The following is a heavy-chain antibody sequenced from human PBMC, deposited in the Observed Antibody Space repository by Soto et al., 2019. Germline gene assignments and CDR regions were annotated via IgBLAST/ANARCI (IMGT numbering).Heavy chain of an antibody. D-gene: IGHD4-17*01. J-gene: IGHJ4*01. CDR2: ISAYNGHT. Sequence: QVQLVQSGAEVKKPGASVKVSCKASGYTFTSYGFSWVRQAPGQGLEWMGWISAYNGHTSYAQNLQGRVTMTTDTSTSTAYMELRSLRSDDTAVYYCTRAEGATVTSDYWGHGTLVTVSS. CDR3: TRAEGATVTSDY. V-gene: IGHV1-18*01. CDR1: GYTFTSYG.